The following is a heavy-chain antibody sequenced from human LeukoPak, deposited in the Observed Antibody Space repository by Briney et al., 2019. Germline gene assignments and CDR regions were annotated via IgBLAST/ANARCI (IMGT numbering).Heavy chain of an antibody. V-gene: IGHV3-7*01. CDR2: IKQDGSEK. CDR3: ARGRDYGDYVEGDSVEDWYFDL. J-gene: IGHJ2*01. Sequence: SGGSLRLSCAASGFTFSSYSMNWVRQAPGKGLEWVANIKQDGSEKYYVDSVKGRFTISRDNAKNSLYLQMNSLRAEDTAVYYCARGRDYGDYVEGDSVEDWYFDLWGRGTLVTVSS. D-gene: IGHD4-17*01. CDR1: GFTFSSYS.